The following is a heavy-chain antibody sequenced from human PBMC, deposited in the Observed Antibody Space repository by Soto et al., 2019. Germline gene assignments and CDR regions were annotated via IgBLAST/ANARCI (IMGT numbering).Heavy chain of an antibody. Sequence: EASVKVSCKASGGTFSSYAISWVRQAPGQGLEWMGGIIPIFGTANYAQKFQGRVTITADESTSTAYMELSSLRSEDTAVYYCATVVTRDYYYYGMDVWGQGTTVTVSS. CDR2: IIPIFGTA. J-gene: IGHJ6*02. V-gene: IGHV1-69*13. D-gene: IGHD2-21*02. CDR3: ATVVTRDYYYYGMDV. CDR1: GGTFSSYA.